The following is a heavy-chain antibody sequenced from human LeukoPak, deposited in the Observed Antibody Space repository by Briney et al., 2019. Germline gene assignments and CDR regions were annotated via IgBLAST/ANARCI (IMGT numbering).Heavy chain of an antibody. Sequence: GGSLRLSCAASGFTFSSYAMSWVRQAPGKGLEWISAIRGSGGSTYYADSVKGRFTISRDNSKNTLYLQMNSLRAEDTAVYYCAKIVGATYYYYYYMDVWGKGTTVTVSS. V-gene: IGHV3-23*01. CDR1: GFTFSSYA. D-gene: IGHD1-26*01. CDR3: AKIVGATYYYYYYMDV. J-gene: IGHJ6*03. CDR2: IRGSGGST.